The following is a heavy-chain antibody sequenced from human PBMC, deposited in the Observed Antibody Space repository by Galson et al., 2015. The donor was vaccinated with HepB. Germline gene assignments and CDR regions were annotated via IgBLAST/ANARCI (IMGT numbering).Heavy chain of an antibody. Sequence: SVKVSCKASGGTFSSYAISWVRQAPGQGLEWMGGIIPIFGTANYAQKFQGRVTITADESTSTAYMELSSLRSEDTAVYYCATDLIAAAGNDAFDIWGQGTMVTVSS. V-gene: IGHV1-69*13. CDR3: ATDLIAAAGNDAFDI. D-gene: IGHD6-13*01. J-gene: IGHJ3*02. CDR2: IIPIFGTA. CDR1: GGTFSSYA.